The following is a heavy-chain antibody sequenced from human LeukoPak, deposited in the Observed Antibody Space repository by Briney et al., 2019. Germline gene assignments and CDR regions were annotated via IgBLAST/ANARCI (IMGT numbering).Heavy chain of an antibody. D-gene: IGHD3-10*01. CDR2: INWNGGST. J-gene: IGHJ4*02. CDR3: ARGSMVSAPLDY. CDR1: GFTFDDYG. Sequence: GGSLRLSCAAAGFTFDDYGMSWVRKAPGKALEWVSGINWNGGSTGYADSVKGRFTISRDNAKNSLYLQMNSLRAEDTALYYCARGSMVSAPLDYWGQGTLVTVSS. V-gene: IGHV3-20*04.